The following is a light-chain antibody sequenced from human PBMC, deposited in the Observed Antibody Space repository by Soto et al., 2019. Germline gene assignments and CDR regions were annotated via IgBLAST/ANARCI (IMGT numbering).Light chain of an antibody. CDR3: TSYTRDTALV. V-gene: IGLV2-14*01. CDR2: EVS. Sequence: QSALTQPASVSGSPGQSITISCTGTSSDVGNYNYVSWYQHHPGKATKLIIYEVSNRPSGVANRSSGSKSGSTASLTISGLQAEDEDDYHSTSYTRDTALVFGTGTKLTVL. J-gene: IGLJ1*01. CDR1: SSDVGNYNY.